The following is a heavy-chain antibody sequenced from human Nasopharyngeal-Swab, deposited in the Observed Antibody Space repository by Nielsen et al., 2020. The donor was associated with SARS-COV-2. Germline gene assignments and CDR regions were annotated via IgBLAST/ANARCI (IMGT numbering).Heavy chain of an antibody. Sequence: AAVKVSCKAAGGTFSSYAISRVRQAPGQGLEWMGIINPSGGSTSYAQKFQGRVTMTRDTSTSTVYMELSSLRSEDTAVYYCARAPEGFWSGSGDNWFDPWGQGTLVTVSS. D-gene: IGHD3-3*01. CDR2: INPSGGST. J-gene: IGHJ5*02. CDR3: ARAPEGFWSGSGDNWFDP. V-gene: IGHV1-46*01. CDR1: GGTFSSYA.